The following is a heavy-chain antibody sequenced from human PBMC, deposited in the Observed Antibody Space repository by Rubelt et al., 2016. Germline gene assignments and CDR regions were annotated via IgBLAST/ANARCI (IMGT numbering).Heavy chain of an antibody. Sequence: QVQLQESGPGLVKPSETLSLTCTVSGGSISSSSYYWGWIRQPPGKGLEWIGEINHSGSTNYNPSLKSRVTISVDTSKNQFSLKLSSVTAADTAVYYCARGQAAMAPLDYWGQGTLVTVSS. CDR3: ARGQAAMAPLDY. J-gene: IGHJ4*02. CDR1: GGSISSSSYY. D-gene: IGHD5-18*01. CDR2: INHSGST. V-gene: IGHV4-39*07.